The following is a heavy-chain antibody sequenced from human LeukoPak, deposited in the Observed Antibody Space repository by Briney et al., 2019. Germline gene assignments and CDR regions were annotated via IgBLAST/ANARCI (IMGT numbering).Heavy chain of an antibody. Sequence: GGSLRLSCAASGFTVSSNYMSWVRQAPGKGLEWVSVIYSGGSTYYADSVKGRFTISRDNSKNNLYLQLNSLRDEDTAVYHCATDFDSSLSFDYWGQGTLVIVSS. J-gene: IGHJ4*02. V-gene: IGHV3-66*01. D-gene: IGHD3-22*01. CDR2: IYSGGST. CDR1: GFTVSSNY. CDR3: ATDFDSSLSFDY.